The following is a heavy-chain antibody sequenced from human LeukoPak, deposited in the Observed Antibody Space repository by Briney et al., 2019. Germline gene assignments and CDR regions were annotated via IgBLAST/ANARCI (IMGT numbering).Heavy chain of an antibody. D-gene: IGHD6-13*01. CDR3: ARGFGYSSNWDEFDN. V-gene: IGHV3-64*01. Sequence: GGSLRLSCAASGFTFSSYAMPWVRQAPGKGLEYVSAISSNGGSTYYANSVKGRFTISRDNSKNTLYLQMGSLRAEDMAVYYCARGFGYSSNWDEFDNWGQGTQVTVSS. CDR2: ISSNGGST. J-gene: IGHJ4*02. CDR1: GFTFSSYA.